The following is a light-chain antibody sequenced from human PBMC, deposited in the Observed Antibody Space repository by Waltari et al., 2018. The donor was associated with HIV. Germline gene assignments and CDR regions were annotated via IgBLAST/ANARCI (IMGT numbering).Light chain of an antibody. J-gene: IGLJ3*02. CDR3: GTWDSNLSAWV. V-gene: IGLV1-51*02. CDR1: PSNIAATY. CDR2: ENN. Sequence: QSVLTQPPSVSAAPGPKVTFSCSGSPSNIAATYVSWYRQLPGTAPKLLIYENNKRPSGIPDRFSGSKYGTSATLGITGLQTGDEADYYCGTWDSNLSAWVFGGGTKLTVL.